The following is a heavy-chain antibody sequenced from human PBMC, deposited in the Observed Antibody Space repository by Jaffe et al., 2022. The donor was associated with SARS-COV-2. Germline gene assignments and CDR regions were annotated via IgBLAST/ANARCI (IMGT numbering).Heavy chain of an antibody. V-gene: IGHV3-21*01. CDR1: GFTFSSYS. D-gene: IGHD6-19*01. CDR3: ARDGQLRSSGWYPHKYFDY. CDR2: ISSSSSYI. J-gene: IGHJ4*02. Sequence: EVQLVESGGGLVKPGGSLRLSCAASGFTFSSYSMNWVRQAPGKGLEWVSSISSSSSYIYYADSVKGRFTISRDNAKNSLYLQMNSLRAEDTAVYYCARDGQLRSSGWYPHKYFDYWGQGTLVTVSS.